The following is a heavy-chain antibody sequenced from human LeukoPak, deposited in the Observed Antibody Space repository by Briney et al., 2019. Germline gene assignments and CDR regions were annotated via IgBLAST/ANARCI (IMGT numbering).Heavy chain of an antibody. CDR3: ARGGASSSSPLRY. V-gene: IGHV1-69*05. J-gene: IGHJ4*02. Sequence: EASVKVPCKASGGTFSSYAISWVRQSPGQGLEWMGGIIPIFGTANYAQKFQGRVTITTDESTSTAYMELSSLRSEDTAVYYCARGGASSSSPLRYWGQGTLVTVSS. D-gene: IGHD6-13*01. CDR1: GGTFSSYA. CDR2: IIPIFGTA.